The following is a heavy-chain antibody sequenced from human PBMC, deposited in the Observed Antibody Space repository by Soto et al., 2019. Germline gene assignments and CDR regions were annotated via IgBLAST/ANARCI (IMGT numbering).Heavy chain of an antibody. CDR3: ARGGEPWVPLDY. D-gene: IGHD2-2*01. Sequence: ASVKVSCKASGYTFTSYAMHWVRQAPGQRLEWMGWINAGNGNTKYSQKFQGRVTITRDTSASTAYMELSSLRSEDTAVYYCARGGEPWVPLDYWGQGTLVTVSS. J-gene: IGHJ4*02. V-gene: IGHV1-3*01. CDR2: INAGNGNT. CDR1: GYTFTSYA.